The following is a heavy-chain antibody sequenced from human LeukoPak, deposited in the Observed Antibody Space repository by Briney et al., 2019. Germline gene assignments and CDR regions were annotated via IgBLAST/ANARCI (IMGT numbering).Heavy chain of an antibody. CDR2: FKSKSDGGTT. J-gene: IGHJ4*02. D-gene: IGHD3-22*01. CDR1: GFTFSNAW. V-gene: IGHV3-15*01. CDR3: TTDRNYYHSSAYFH. Sequence: GGSLRLSCAASGFTFSNAWMNWVRQAPGKGLEWVGRFKSKSDGGTTDYAAPVKGRFTISIDDSKNTLYLQMNSLKTEDTAVYYCTTDRNYYHSSAYFHWGQGTLVTVSS.